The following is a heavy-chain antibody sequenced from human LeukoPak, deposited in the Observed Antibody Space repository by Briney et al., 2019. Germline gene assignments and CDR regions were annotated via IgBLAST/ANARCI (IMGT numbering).Heavy chain of an antibody. CDR3: FYGSGSYQADY. Sequence: AAVKVSCKASGGTFSSYAISWVRQAPGQGLEWMGGIIPIFDTANYAQKFQGRVTITADKSTSTAYMELSSLRSEDTAVYYCFYGSGSYQADYWGQGTLVTVSS. CDR2: IIPIFDTA. CDR1: GGTFSSYA. D-gene: IGHD3-10*01. V-gene: IGHV1-69*06. J-gene: IGHJ4*02.